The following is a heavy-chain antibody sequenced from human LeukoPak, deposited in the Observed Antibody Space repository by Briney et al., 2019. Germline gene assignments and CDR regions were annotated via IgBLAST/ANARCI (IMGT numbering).Heavy chain of an antibody. D-gene: IGHD2-21*02. J-gene: IGHJ4*02. Sequence: ASVKVSCKASGYTFTSYYMHWVRQAPGQGVEWGGIINPSGGSTSYAQKFQGRVTMTRDTSTSTVYMELSSLRSEDTAVYYCAREVVVTAPHLDYWGQGTLVTVSS. CDR2: INPSGGST. V-gene: IGHV1-46*01. CDR3: AREVVVTAPHLDY. CDR1: GYTFTSYY.